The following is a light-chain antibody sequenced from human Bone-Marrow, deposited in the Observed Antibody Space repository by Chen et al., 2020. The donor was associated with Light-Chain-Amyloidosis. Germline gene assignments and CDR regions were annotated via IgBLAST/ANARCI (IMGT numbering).Light chain of an antibody. CDR3: QSADSSGTYEVI. V-gene: IGLV3-25*03. Sequence: SYYLTQPPSVSVSPGQTARITCSGDDLPTKYAYWYQQKPGQAPVLVIHRDTERPSGISERFSGSSSGTIATLTISGVQAEDEADYHCQSADSSGTYEVIFGGGTKLTVL. J-gene: IGLJ2*01. CDR1: DLPTKY. CDR2: RDT.